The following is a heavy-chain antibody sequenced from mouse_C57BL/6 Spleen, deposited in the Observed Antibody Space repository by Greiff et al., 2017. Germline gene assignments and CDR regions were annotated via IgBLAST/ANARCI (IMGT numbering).Heavy chain of an antibody. Sequence: QVQLQQSGAELVKPGASVKMSCKASGYTFTSYWITWVKQRPGQGLEWIGDIYPGSGSTNYNEKFKSKATLTVDTSSSTAYMQLSSLTSEDSAVYYCARGNYYGSSPYYAMDYWGQGTSVTVSS. V-gene: IGHV1-55*01. D-gene: IGHD1-1*01. CDR3: ARGNYYGSSPYYAMDY. CDR1: GYTFTSYW. CDR2: IYPGSGST. J-gene: IGHJ4*01.